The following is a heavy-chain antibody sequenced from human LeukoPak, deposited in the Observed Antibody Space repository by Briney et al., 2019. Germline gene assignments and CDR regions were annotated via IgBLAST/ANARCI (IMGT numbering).Heavy chain of an antibody. D-gene: IGHD3-10*01. J-gene: IGHJ4*02. Sequence: GGSLRLSCAASGFTFSSSDMHWVRQATGKGLEWVSAIGTTGDTYYPGSVKGRFTISRENARNSLYLQMNSLRVGDTAVYYCVRAVPMARGVNYYDYWGQGTLVTVSS. V-gene: IGHV3-13*01. CDR3: VRAVPMARGVNYYDY. CDR2: IGTTGDT. CDR1: GFTFSSSD.